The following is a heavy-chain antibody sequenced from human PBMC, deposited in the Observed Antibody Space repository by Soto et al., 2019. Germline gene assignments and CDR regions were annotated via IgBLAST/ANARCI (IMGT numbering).Heavy chain of an antibody. CDR2: ISYNNDSR. Sequence: EVQLVESGGGSVQPGMSLRLACSTSGFLFNEYAMHWVRQAPGKGLEWVAGISYNNDSRDYGESVRGRFTIFRDNTKNSVYLQMNRLRFEDTAFYYCAKDIRGVSAAGFDAWGQGTLVTVSS. V-gene: IGHV3-9*01. D-gene: IGHD3-10*01. J-gene: IGHJ4*02. CDR1: GFLFNEYA. CDR3: AKDIRGVSAAGFDA.